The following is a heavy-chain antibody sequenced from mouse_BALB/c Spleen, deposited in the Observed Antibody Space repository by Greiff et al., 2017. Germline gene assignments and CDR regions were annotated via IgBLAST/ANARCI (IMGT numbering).Heavy chain of an antibody. CDR3: ARQESFAY. V-gene: IGHV5-6*01. CDR2: ISSGGSYT. Sequence: EVKLMESGGDLVKPGGSLKLSCAASGFTFSSYGMSWVRQTPDKRLEWVATISSGGSYTYYPDSVKGRFTISRDNAKNTLYLQMSSLKSEDTAMYYCARQESFAYWGQGTLVTVSA. CDR1: GFTFSSYG. J-gene: IGHJ3*01.